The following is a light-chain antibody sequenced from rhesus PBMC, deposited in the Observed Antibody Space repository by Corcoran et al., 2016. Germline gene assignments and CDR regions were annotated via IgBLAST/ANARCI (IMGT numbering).Light chain of an antibody. CDR1: QGITND. CDR3: QHCYPTPWT. Sequence: DIQMTQSPSSLSASVGDRVTITCRASQGITNDLAWYQQRPGETPKLLIYEASILQSGIPSRFSGSISGTEFTLTISSLQSEDFATYYCQHCYPTPWTFGPGTKVEIK. CDR2: EAS. V-gene: IGKV1-25*01. J-gene: IGKJ1*01.